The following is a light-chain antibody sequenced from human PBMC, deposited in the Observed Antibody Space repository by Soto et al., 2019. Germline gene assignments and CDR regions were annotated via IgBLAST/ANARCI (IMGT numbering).Light chain of an antibody. CDR3: SQSDSTPQT. CDR1: QSISSY. V-gene: IGKV1-39*01. J-gene: IGKJ2*01. Sequence: DIQMTQSPSSLSASVGDRVTITCRASQSISSYLNWYQQKPGKAPKLLIYAASSLQSGVPSRFSGSGSGTDFTLTISSLKPEDFATYYCSQSDSTPQTFGQGNKLEIK. CDR2: AAS.